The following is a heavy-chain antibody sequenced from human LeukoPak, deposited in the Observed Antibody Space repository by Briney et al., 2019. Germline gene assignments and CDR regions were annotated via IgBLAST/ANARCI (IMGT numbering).Heavy chain of an antibody. V-gene: IGHV5-51*01. CDR2: IYPGDSDT. Sequence: GESLKISCKGSGYSFTSYWIGWVRQMPGKGLEWMGIIYPGDSDTRYSPSFQGQVTISADKSISTAYLRWSSLKASDTAMYYCARPFYYDSSGYPPGEGYWGQGTLVTVSS. CDR3: ARPFYYDSSGYPPGEGY. CDR1: GYSFTSYW. J-gene: IGHJ4*02. D-gene: IGHD3-22*01.